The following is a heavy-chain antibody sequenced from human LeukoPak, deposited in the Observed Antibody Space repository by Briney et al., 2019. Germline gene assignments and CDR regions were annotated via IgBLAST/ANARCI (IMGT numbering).Heavy chain of an antibody. Sequence: SETLSLTCAVYGGSFGGYYWSWIRQPPGKGLEWIGEINHSGSTNYNPSLKSRVTISVDTSKNQFSLKLSSVSAADTAVYYCARGFSMVVHLFDYWGQGTLVTVSS. CDR3: ARGFSMVVHLFDY. V-gene: IGHV4-34*01. CDR2: INHSGST. D-gene: IGHD2-15*01. CDR1: GGSFGGYY. J-gene: IGHJ4*02.